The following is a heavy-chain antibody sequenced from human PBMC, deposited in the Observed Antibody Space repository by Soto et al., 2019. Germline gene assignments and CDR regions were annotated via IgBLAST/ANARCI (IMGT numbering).Heavy chain of an antibody. D-gene: IGHD6-13*01. J-gene: IGHJ6*03. CDR2: IYYSGST. V-gene: IGHV4-59*08. CDR1: GASITNYY. CDR3: ATQQVVLSYYYHHYMDV. Sequence: QVQLQESGPGLVKPSETLSLTCTVSGASITNYYWSWIRQPPGKGLEWIGYIYYSGSTNYNPSLKSRVTISVDTSKNQFSLKLSSVTAADTAVYYCATQQVVLSYYYHHYMDVWGKGTTVTVSS.